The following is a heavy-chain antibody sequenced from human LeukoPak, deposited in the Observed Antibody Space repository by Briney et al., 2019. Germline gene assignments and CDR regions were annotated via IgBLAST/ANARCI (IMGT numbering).Heavy chain of an antibody. CDR1: GFTFSNYG. D-gene: IGHD3-9*01. V-gene: IGHV3-23*01. CDR3: AKGDTYYDLLTCFDS. J-gene: IGHJ4*02. CDR2: FSGTSAST. Sequence: SGGSLRLSCAASGFTFSNYGMNWVRQAPGKGLEWVSTFSGTSASTYYADSVKGRFTISRDNSKNTLYLQMNSLRAEDTAVYYCAKGDTYYDLLTCFDSWGQETLVTVSS.